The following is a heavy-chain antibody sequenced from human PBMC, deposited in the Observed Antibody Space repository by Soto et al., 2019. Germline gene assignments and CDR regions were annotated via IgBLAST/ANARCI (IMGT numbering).Heavy chain of an antibody. CDR1: GGSLSSSSYY. D-gene: IGHD4-17*01. J-gene: IGHJ4*02. CDR3: ARHEVPLLYGDYYFDY. Sequence: QLQLQESGPGLVKPSETLSLTCTVSGGSLSSSSYYWGWIRQPPGKGLEWIGSIYYSGSTYYNPSLKSRVTIYVDMSKNQFSLKLSSVTAADTAVYYCARHEVPLLYGDYYFDYWGQGTLVTVSS. V-gene: IGHV4-39*01. CDR2: IYYSGST.